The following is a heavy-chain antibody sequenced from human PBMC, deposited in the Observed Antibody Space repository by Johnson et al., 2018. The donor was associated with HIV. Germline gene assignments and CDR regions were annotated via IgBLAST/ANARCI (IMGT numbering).Heavy chain of an antibody. D-gene: IGHD6-13*01. CDR3: ARDGSSWITGKFDAFDI. J-gene: IGHJ3*02. Sequence: QMQLVESGGGVVQPGTSLRLSCAASGFTFSTYGMHWVRQAPGKGLEWVAVISNDGSNKYYADSVKGRFTISRDNSKNSLVLQMNSLRAEDTAVYFCARDGSSWITGKFDAFDIWGQGTMVTVSS. CDR1: GFTFSTYG. V-gene: IGHV3-30*03. CDR2: ISNDGSNK.